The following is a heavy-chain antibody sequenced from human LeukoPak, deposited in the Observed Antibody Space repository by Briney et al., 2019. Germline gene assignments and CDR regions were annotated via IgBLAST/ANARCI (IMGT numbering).Heavy chain of an antibody. D-gene: IGHD6-13*01. V-gene: IGHV4-34*01. Sequence: SETLSLTCAVYGGSFSGYYWSWIRQPPGKGLEWIGEINHSGSTNYNPSLKSRVTISVDTSKNQFSLKLSSVTAADTAVYYCARKTETGSSWYYYYYYMDVWGKGTTVTVSS. CDR2: INHSGST. CDR1: GGSFSGYY. CDR3: ARKTETGSSWYYYYYYMDV. J-gene: IGHJ6*03.